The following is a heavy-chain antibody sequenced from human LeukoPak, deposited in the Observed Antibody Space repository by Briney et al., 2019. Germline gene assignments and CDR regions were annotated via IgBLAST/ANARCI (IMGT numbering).Heavy chain of an antibody. CDR1: GGSISSYY. D-gene: IGHD2-21*02. J-gene: IGHJ4*02. Sequence: SETLSLTCIVSGGSISSYYWSWIRQPPGKGLEWIGYIYYSGSTNYNASLKSRVTISVDTSKNQFSLKLSSVTAADTAVYYCARTAGLYYFDYWGQGTLVTVSS. CDR2: IYYSGST. CDR3: ARTAGLYYFDY. V-gene: IGHV4-59*08.